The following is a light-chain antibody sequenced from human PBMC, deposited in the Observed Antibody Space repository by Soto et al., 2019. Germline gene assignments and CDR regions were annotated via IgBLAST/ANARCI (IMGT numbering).Light chain of an antibody. V-gene: IGLV2-14*01. CDR1: SSDVGGYNY. Sequence: QSALTQPASVSGSPGQSITISCSGTSSDVGGYNYVSWYQQHPGKAPKLMIYEVSKRPPGVSDRFSGSKSGNTASLTISGLQAEDEADYYCSSYTRSSPYVFGTGTKVTVL. J-gene: IGLJ1*01. CDR3: SSYTRSSPYV. CDR2: EVS.